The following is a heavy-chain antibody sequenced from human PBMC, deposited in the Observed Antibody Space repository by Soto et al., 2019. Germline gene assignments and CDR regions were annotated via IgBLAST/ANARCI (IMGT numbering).Heavy chain of an antibody. Sequence: QVQLVQSGAEVKKPGASVKVSCKASGYTFTSYGISWVRQAPGQGLEWMGWISAYNGNTNYAQKLQGRVTMTTDTSTRTAYMELRSLRSDDTAVYYCARDIPYDSSGIIGGDYWGQGTLVTVSS. CDR3: ARDIPYDSSGIIGGDY. CDR2: ISAYNGNT. V-gene: IGHV1-18*01. D-gene: IGHD3-22*01. CDR1: GYTFTSYG. J-gene: IGHJ4*02.